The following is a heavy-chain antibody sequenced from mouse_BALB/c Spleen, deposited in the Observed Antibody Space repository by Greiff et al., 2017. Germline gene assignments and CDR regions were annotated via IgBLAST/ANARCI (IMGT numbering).Heavy chain of an antibody. V-gene: IGHV5-6-5*01. Sequence: EVMLVESGGGLVKPGGSLKLSCAASGFTFSSYAMSWVRQTPEKRLEWVASISSGGSTYYPDSVKGRFTISRDNARNILYLQMSSLRSEDTAMYYCARYGNSDYWGQGTTLTVSS. D-gene: IGHD2-1*01. CDR3: ARYGNSDY. J-gene: IGHJ2*01. CDR1: GFTFSSYA. CDR2: ISSGGST.